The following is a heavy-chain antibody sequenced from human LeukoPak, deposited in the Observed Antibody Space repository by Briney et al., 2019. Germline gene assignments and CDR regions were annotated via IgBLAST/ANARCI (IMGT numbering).Heavy chain of an antibody. CDR2: ISYDGSNK. Sequence: GGSLRLSCAASGFTFSSYAMHWVRQAPGKGLEWVAVISYDGSNKYYADSVKGRFTISRDNSKNTLYLQMNSLRAEDTAVYYCASPFADIVVVPAAMDPDYWGQGTLVTVSS. CDR3: ASPFADIVVVPAAMDPDY. CDR1: GFTFSSYA. V-gene: IGHV3-30-3*01. J-gene: IGHJ4*02. D-gene: IGHD2-2*01.